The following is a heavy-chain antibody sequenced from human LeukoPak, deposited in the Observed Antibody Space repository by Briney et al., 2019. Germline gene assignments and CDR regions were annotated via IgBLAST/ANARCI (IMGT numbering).Heavy chain of an antibody. V-gene: IGHV3-64D*09. CDR2: ITTNGGYT. J-gene: IGHJ4*02. CDR1: GFTFSSFT. CDR3: VKDLSGSYSFDY. D-gene: IGHD1-26*01. Sequence: GGSLRLSCPASGFTFSSFTMHWARQAPGKGLEYVSSITTNGGYTYYADSVKGRFTISRDNSKNTLYLQMSSLRPEDTAVYYCVKDLSGSYSFDYWGQGTLVTVSS.